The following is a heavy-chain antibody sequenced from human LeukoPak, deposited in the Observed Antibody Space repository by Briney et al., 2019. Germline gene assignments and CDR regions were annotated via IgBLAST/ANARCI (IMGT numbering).Heavy chain of an antibody. CDR1: GFTFDDYA. V-gene: IGHV3-9*01. J-gene: IGHJ4*02. D-gene: IGHD3-22*01. Sequence: TGGSLRLSCAASGFTFDDYAMHWVRHAPGKGLEWVSGISWNSGSIAYADSVKGRFTISRDNAKNSLYLQMNSLRAEDTALYYCAKDINDSSGYYDYWGQGTLVTVSS. CDR3: AKDINDSSGYYDY. CDR2: ISWNSGSI.